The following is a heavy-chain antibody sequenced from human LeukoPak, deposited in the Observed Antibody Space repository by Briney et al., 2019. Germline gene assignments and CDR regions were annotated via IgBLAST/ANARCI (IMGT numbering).Heavy chain of an antibody. CDR1: GGSISSSSYY. V-gene: IGHV4-39*07. CDR3: ASRSSWYGGVDY. J-gene: IGHJ4*02. D-gene: IGHD6-13*01. CDR2: IYYSGST. Sequence: SETLSLTCTVSGGSISSSSYYWGWIRQPPGKGLEWIGCIYYSGSTYYNPSLKSRVTISVDTSKNQFSLKLSSVTAADTAVYYCASRSSWYGGVDYWGQGTLVTVSS.